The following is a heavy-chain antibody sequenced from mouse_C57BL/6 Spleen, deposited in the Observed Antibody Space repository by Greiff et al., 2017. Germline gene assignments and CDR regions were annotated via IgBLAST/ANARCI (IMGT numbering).Heavy chain of an antibody. J-gene: IGHJ2*01. D-gene: IGHD2-2*01. Sequence: QVQLQQPGAELVKPGASVKMSCKASGYTFTSYWITWVKQRPGQGLEWIGDIYPGSGSTNYNEKFKSKATLTVDTSSSTAYMQLSSLTSEDSAVYYCARGAMVTTAADYWGQGTTLTVSS. V-gene: IGHV1-55*01. CDR1: GYTFTSYW. CDR2: IYPGSGST. CDR3: ARGAMVTTAADY.